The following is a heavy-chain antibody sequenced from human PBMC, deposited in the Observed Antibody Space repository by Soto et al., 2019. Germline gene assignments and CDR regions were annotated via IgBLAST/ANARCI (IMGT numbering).Heavy chain of an antibody. D-gene: IGHD3-16*01. J-gene: IGHJ6*02. CDR2: MNQDGSEK. CDR1: GFTFSNSW. V-gene: IGHV3-7*03. Sequence: GGSLRLSCAASGFTFSNSWMTWIRQAPGKGLEWVANMNQDGSEKYYEDSVKGRFTISRDNAKNSLSLQMNSLRAEDTAVYFCARGGYGMDVWGQGTTVTVS. CDR3: ARGGYGMDV.